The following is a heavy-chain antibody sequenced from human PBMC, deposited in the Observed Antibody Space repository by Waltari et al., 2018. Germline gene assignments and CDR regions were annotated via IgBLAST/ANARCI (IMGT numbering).Heavy chain of an antibody. CDR3: ARAYCSSTSCYSNWFDP. Sequence: QVQLVQSGAEVKKPGASVKVSCKASGYTFTGYSMHWVRQAPGQGLEWMGWINPNSGGTNYAQKFQGRVTMTRDTSISTAYMELSRLRSDDTAVYYCARAYCSSTSCYSNWFDPWGQGTLVTVSS. V-gene: IGHV1-2*02. J-gene: IGHJ5*02. CDR2: INPNSGGT. CDR1: GYTFTGYS. D-gene: IGHD2-2*01.